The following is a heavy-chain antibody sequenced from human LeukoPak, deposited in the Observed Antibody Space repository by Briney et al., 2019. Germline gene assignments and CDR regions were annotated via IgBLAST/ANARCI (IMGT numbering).Heavy chain of an antibody. Sequence: PGGSLRLSCAASGFTFDDYAMHWVRHAPGKGLEWVSGISLNSGSIGYADSVKGRFTISRDNAKNSLYLQMNSLRAEDTALYYCAKDIQLWAGMDVWGQGTTVTVSS. J-gene: IGHJ6*02. CDR1: GFTFDDYA. V-gene: IGHV3-9*01. CDR3: AKDIQLWAGMDV. D-gene: IGHD5-18*01. CDR2: ISLNSGSI.